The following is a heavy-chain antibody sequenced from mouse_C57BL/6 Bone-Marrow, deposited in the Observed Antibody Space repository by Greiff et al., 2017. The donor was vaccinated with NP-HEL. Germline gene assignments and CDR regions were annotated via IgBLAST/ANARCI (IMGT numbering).Heavy chain of an antibody. CDR3: ARGAIFYDDDDGYAMDY. Sequence: VKLMESGAELAKPGASVKLSCKASGYTFTSYWMHWVKQRPGQGLEWIGYINPSSGYTKYNQKFKDKATLTSDKSSSTAYMQLSSLTYEDSAVYYSARGAIFYDDDDGYAMDYWGQGTSVTVSS. CDR2: INPSSGYT. D-gene: IGHD2-4*01. J-gene: IGHJ4*01. CDR1: GYTFTSYW. V-gene: IGHV1-7*01.